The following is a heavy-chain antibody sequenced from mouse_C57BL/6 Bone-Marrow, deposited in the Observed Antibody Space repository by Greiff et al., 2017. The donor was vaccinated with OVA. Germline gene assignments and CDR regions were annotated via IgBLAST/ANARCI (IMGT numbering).Heavy chain of an antibody. V-gene: IGHV1-54*01. CDR1: GYAFTNYL. CDR2: INPGSGGT. CDR3: ARSRGQPRPYY. D-gene: IGHD3-2*02. Sequence: QVQLQQSGAELVRPGTSVKVSCKASGYAFTNYLIEWVKQRPGQGLEWIGVINPGSGGTNYNEKFKGKATLTADKSSSTAYMQLSSLTSEDSAVYFCARSRGQPRPYYWGQGTTLTVSS. J-gene: IGHJ2*01.